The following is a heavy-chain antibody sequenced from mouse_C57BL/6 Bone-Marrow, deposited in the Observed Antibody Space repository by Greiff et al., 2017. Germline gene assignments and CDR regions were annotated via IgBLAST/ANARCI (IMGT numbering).Heavy chain of an antibody. Sequence: VQVVESGAELARPGASVKLSCKASGYTFTSYGISWVKQRTGQGLEWIGEIYPRSGNTYYNEKFKGKATLTADKSSSTAYMELRSLTSEDSAVYFCARSDGYYGFAYWGQGTLVTVSA. D-gene: IGHD2-3*01. CDR3: ARSDGYYGFAY. J-gene: IGHJ3*01. V-gene: IGHV1-81*01. CDR2: IYPRSGNT. CDR1: GYTFTSYG.